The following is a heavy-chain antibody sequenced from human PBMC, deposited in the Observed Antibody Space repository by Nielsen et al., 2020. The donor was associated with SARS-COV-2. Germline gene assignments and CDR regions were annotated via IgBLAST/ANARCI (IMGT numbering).Heavy chain of an antibody. CDR3: ARQSRGSDYFDY. Sequence: GESLNISCQGSGYSFTRNCIVLVRHAPGKGLEWRGTIYPGDSDARYSPSFQGQVTISADKSNSTAYLQFSSLKAADIATYFCARQSRGSDYFDYWGQGTLVTVSS. V-gene: IGHV5-51*01. J-gene: IGHJ4*02. D-gene: IGHD6-19*01. CDR1: GYSFTRNC. CDR2: IYPGDSDA.